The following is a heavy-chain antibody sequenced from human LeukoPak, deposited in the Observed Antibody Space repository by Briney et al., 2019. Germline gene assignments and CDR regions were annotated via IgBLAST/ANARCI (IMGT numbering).Heavy chain of an antibody. J-gene: IGHJ5*02. CDR3: ARRIDQTGSPPAYNWLDP. Sequence: SETLSLTCTVSGGSISSSYWNWIRQPPGKGLEWIGYMHYSGDTGYNPSLKSRVIISVDTSKNQFSLKLTSVTAADTAVYYCARRIDQTGSPPAYNWLDPWGQGTLVTVSS. CDR1: GGSISSSY. D-gene: IGHD2-2*01. CDR2: MHYSGDT. V-gene: IGHV4-59*01.